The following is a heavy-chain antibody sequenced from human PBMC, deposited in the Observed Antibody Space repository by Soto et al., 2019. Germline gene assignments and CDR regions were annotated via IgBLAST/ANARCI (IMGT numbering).Heavy chain of an antibody. CDR2: IGTAGDT. CDR3: ARNGYYYDSSGYYSTRYPYFDY. Sequence: GGSLRLSCAASGFTFSSYDMHWVRQATGKGLEWVSAIGTAGDTYYPGSVKGRFTISRENAKNSLYLQMNSLRAEDTAVYYCARNGYYYDSSGYYSTRYPYFDYWGQGTLVTVSS. V-gene: IGHV3-13*01. CDR1: GFTFSSYD. D-gene: IGHD3-22*01. J-gene: IGHJ4*02.